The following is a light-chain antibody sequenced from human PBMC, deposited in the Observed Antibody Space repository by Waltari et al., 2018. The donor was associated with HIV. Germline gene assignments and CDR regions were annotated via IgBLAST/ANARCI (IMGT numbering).Light chain of an antibody. Sequence: QSVLTQPPSASATPGQRVPISSSGSRSNIGSNPVYWYQQIPGTAPKPLIYRNNQRPSGGPDRFSGSKSGTAASLASSGLRSEDEADYYCATWDDSLSGWVFGRGTKLTVL. CDR2: RNN. CDR1: RSNIGSNP. CDR3: ATWDDSLSGWV. V-gene: IGLV1-47*01. J-gene: IGLJ3*02.